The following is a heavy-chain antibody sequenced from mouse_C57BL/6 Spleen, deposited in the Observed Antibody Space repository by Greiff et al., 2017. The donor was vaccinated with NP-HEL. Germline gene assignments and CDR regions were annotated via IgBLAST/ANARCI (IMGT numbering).Heavy chain of an antibody. CDR2: IYPRSGNT. V-gene: IGHV1-81*01. Sequence: QVQLQHSGAELARPGASVKLSCKASGYTFTSYGISWVKQRTGQGLEWIGEIYPRSGNTYYNEKFKGKATLTADKSSSTAYMELRSLTSEDSAVYFCARFTTVDYAMDYWGQGTSVTVSS. CDR3: ARFTTVDYAMDY. D-gene: IGHD1-1*01. CDR1: GYTFTSYG. J-gene: IGHJ4*01.